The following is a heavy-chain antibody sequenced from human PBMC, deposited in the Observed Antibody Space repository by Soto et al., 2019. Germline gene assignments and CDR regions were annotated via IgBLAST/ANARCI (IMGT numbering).Heavy chain of an antibody. CDR1: GYTFTGYY. J-gene: IGHJ6*02. V-gene: IGHV1-2*02. D-gene: IGHD5-18*01. Sequence: GASVKVSCKASGYTFTGYYMHWVRQAPGQGLEWMGWINPNSGGTNYAQKFQGRVTMTRDTSITTAYMELSRLRSDDTAVYYCARRDTAMAYYCYYGMDVWGQGTTVTVSS. CDR3: ARRDTAMAYYCYYGMDV. CDR2: INPNSGGT.